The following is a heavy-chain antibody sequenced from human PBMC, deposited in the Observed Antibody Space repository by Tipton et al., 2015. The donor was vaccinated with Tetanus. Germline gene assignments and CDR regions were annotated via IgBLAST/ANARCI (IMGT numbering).Heavy chain of an antibody. V-gene: IGHV4-39*01. D-gene: IGHD2-15*01. CDR3: ARPRCSGGSCYSSYGMDV. CDR1: GGSISSGSYY. Sequence: LRLSCTVSGGSISSGSYYWGWIRQPPGKGLEWIGSIYYSGSTYYNPSLKSRVTISVDTSKNQFSLKLSSVTAADTAVYYCARPRCSGGSCYSSYGMDVWGQGTTVTVSS. J-gene: IGHJ6*02. CDR2: IYYSGST.